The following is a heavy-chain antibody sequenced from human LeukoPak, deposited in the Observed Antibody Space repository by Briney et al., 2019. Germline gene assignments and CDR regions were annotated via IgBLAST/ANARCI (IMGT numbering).Heavy chain of an antibody. CDR3: TKTGGPWD. CDR2: IDPNSGVT. D-gene: IGHD7-27*01. J-gene: IGHJ4*02. V-gene: IGHV1-2*06. CDR1: GYTFTGYY. Sequence: ASVKVSCKASGYTFTGYYIHWVRQAPGQGLEWMGRIDPNSGVTNYAQKFQGRVTMTRDTSITTAYMELTRLRSDDTAMYYCTKTGGPWDWGQGTLVTVSS.